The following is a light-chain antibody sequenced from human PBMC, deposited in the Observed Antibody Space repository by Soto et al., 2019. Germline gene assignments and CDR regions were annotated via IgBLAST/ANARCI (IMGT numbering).Light chain of an antibody. CDR3: GTWDSSLSGVV. CDR1: SSNIGNCY. V-gene: IGLV1-51*01. Sequence: QSVLTQPPSVSAAPGQKVTISCSGSSSNIGNCYVSWYQQLPGTAPKLLIYDNDKRPSGIPDRFSGSKSGTSATLGITGLQTGDEADYYCGTWDSSLSGVVFGGGTKRTVL. CDR2: DND. J-gene: IGLJ2*01.